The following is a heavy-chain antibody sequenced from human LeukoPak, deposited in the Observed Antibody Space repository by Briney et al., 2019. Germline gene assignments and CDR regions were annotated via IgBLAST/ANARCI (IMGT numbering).Heavy chain of an antibody. D-gene: IGHD5-18*01. CDR3: ARDLRGIQLWLMRGDY. CDR1: GYTFTSYG. J-gene: IGHJ4*02. CDR2: INPNSGGT. Sequence: ASVKVSCKASGYTFTSYGISWVRQAPGQGLEWMGWINPNSGGTNYAQKFQGRVTMTRDTSISTAYMELSRLRSDDTAVYYCARDLRGIQLWLMRGDYWGQGTLVTVSS. V-gene: IGHV1-2*02.